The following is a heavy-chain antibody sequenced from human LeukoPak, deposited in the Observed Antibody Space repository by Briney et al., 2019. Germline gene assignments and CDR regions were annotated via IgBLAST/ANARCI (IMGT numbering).Heavy chain of an antibody. V-gene: IGHV3-30*18. D-gene: IGHD6-19*01. CDR3: ANLWLAKGDFDY. J-gene: IGHJ4*02. Sequence: GGSLRLSCAASGFTFSSYGMHWVRQAPGKGLEWVAVISYDGSNKCYADSVKGRFTISRDNSKNTLYLQMNSLRAEDTAVYYCANLWLAKGDFDYWGQGTLVTVSS. CDR2: ISYDGSNK. CDR1: GFTFSSYG.